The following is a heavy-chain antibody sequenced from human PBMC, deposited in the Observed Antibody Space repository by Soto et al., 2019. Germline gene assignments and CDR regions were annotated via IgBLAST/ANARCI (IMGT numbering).Heavy chain of an antibody. Sequence: GESLKISCHGSGYNFAVYWISWVRQVPGKGLEWMGRIDPSDSYSNYNPSFQGHVTISADKSISTAYLQWSSLKASDTAMYFCARNTPSTSGGWTYWGQGTLVTVYS. V-gene: IGHV5-10-1*01. D-gene: IGHD2-2*01. CDR2: IDPSDSYS. CDR3: ARNTPSTSGGWTY. CDR1: GYNFAVYW. J-gene: IGHJ4*02.